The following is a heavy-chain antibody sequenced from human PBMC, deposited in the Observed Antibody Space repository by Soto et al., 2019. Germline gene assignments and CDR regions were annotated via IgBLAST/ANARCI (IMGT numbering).Heavy chain of an antibody. D-gene: IGHD3-16*02. CDR3: ARSIGSGGVVGGFDY. CDR1: GGTFTKYA. V-gene: IGHV1-69*01. Sequence: HVQLVQSGAEVKKPGSSGKVSCKASGGTFTKYAMNWERQAPGQGPEWMGGIITIFDTPRYAQRFAGRVTITVDESTNAAYMDLSSLTFEDTAMYYCARSIGSGGVVGGFDYWGQGTLVTVSS. CDR2: IITIFDTP. J-gene: IGHJ4*02.